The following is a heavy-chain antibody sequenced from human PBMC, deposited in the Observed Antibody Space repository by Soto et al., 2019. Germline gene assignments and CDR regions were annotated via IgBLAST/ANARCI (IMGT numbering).Heavy chain of an antibody. J-gene: IGHJ3*02. D-gene: IGHD3-22*01. CDR2: ISGSGGST. CDR1: GLTFSSYA. V-gene: IGHV3-23*01. CDR3: AKDTGPYYYDSSGYPPRWAFDI. Sequence: GGSLRLSCAASGLTFSSYAMSWVRQAPGKGLEWVSAISGSGGSTYYADSVKGRFTISRDNSKNTLYLQMNSLRAEDTAVYYCAKDTGPYYYDSSGYPPRWAFDIWGQGTMVTVSS.